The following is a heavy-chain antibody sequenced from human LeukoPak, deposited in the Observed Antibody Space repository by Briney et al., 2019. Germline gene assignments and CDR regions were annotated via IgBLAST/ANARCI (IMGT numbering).Heavy chain of an antibody. V-gene: IGHV4-61*02. Sequence: SQTLSLTCTVSGGSISSGSYYWSWIRQPAGKGLEWIGRIYTSGSTNYNPSLKSRVTISVDTSKNQFSLKLSSVTAADTAVYYCARGGGTNSSPWGFDYWGQGTLVTVSS. CDR1: GGSISSGSYY. D-gene: IGHD6-6*01. J-gene: IGHJ4*02. CDR3: ARGGGTNSSPWGFDY. CDR2: IYTSGST.